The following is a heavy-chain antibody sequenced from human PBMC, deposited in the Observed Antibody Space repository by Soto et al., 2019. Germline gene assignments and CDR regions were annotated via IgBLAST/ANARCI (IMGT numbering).Heavy chain of an antibody. CDR3: ARGVYGSGNYYTGPSAFDI. D-gene: IGHD3-10*01. Sequence: QVQLEQSGAEVKKPGSSVKVSCKASGGTLSDHGFAWLRQATGQGLEWMGGTIPVFNTAKYAQKLQGRVTVTADKFTNIAYMELSSLRSEDTTFYFCARGVYGSGNYYTGPSAFDIWGQGTLVIVSS. J-gene: IGHJ3*02. V-gene: IGHV1-69*06. CDR1: GGTLSDHG. CDR2: TIPVFNTA.